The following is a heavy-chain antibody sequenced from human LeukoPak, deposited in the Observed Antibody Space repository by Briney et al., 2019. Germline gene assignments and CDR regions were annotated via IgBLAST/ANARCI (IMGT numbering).Heavy chain of an antibody. V-gene: IGHV1-2*02. Sequence: ASVKVSCKASVYTFTGYYVHWVRQAPGQGLEWMGWINPNSGGTNYAQKFQGRVTMTRDTSISTAYMELSSLRSDDTAVYYCVRDDGSPWGQGTLVTVSA. J-gene: IGHJ5*02. D-gene: IGHD6-25*01. CDR2: INPNSGGT. CDR1: VYTFTGYY. CDR3: VRDDGSP.